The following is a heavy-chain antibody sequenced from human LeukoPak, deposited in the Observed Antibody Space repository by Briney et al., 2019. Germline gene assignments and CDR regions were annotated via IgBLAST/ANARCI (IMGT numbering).Heavy chain of an antibody. CDR2: TYYRSKWYN. J-gene: IGHJ5*02. Sequence: SQTLSLTCAISGDSVSSNSAAWNWIRQSPSRGLEWLGRTYYRSKWYNDYAVSVKSRITINPDTSKNQFSLQPNSVTPEDTAAYYCARVGFPYSSSWYESDAIYNWFDPWGQGTLVTVSS. CDR3: ARVGFPYSSSWYESDAIYNWFDP. CDR1: GDSVSSNSAA. D-gene: IGHD6-13*01. V-gene: IGHV6-1*01.